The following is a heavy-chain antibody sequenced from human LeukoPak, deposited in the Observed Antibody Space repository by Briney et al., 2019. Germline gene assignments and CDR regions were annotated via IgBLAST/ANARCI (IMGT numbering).Heavy chain of an antibody. CDR3: ARSPVVGPTRFDY. V-gene: IGHV1-69*05. Sequence: AASVKVSCKASGGTFSSYAISWVRQAPGQGLEWMGGIIPIFGTANYAQKFQGRVTMTTDTSTSTVYMEVRSLRSDDTAVYYCARSPVVGPTRFDYCGQGTLVAVSS. J-gene: IGHJ4*02. CDR1: GGTFSSYA. CDR2: IIPIFGTA. D-gene: IGHD1-26*01.